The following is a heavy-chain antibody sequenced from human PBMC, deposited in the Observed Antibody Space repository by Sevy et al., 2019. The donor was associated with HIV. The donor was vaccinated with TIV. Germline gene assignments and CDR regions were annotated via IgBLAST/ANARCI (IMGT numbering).Heavy chain of an antibody. CDR1: GFTFSTYA. J-gene: IGHJ2*01. Sequence: GGSLRLSCTASGFTFSTYAMSWVRQAPGKGLDWVSGISGSASTTYYGGAAYYADSVKGRFTITRDNAKNTLYLEMNSLRDEDSAVFHCARGLLARPRGDYWYFDLWGRGTLVTVSS. V-gene: IGHV3-23*01. CDR2: ISGSASTTYYGGAA. CDR3: ARGLLARPRGDYWYFDL. D-gene: IGHD6-6*01.